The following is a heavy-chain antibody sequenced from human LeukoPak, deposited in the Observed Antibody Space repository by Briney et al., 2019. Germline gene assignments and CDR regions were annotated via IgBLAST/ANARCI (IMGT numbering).Heavy chain of an antibody. CDR1: GGSISSGSYY. D-gene: IGHD7-27*01. CDR2: IYYSGST. Sequence: SETLSLTCTVPGGSISSGSYYWSWIRQPAGKGLEWIGYIYYSGSTNYNPSLKSRVTISVDTSKNQFSLKLSSVTAADTAVYYCARDIANWGTYFDYWGQGTLVTVSS. CDR3: ARDIANWGTYFDY. J-gene: IGHJ4*02. V-gene: IGHV4-61*10.